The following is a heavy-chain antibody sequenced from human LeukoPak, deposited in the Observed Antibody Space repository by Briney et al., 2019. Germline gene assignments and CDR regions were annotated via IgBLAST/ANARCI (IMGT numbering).Heavy chain of an antibody. CDR3: AKPVDYYDSRDAFDI. V-gene: IGHV3-30*02. J-gene: IGHJ3*02. Sequence: PGGSLRLSCAASGFTFSSYGMHWVRQAPGKGLEWVAFIRYDGSNKYYADSVKGRFTISRDNSKNTLYLQMNSLRPEDTAVYYCAKPVDYYDSRDAFDIWGQGTMVTVSS. CDR2: IRYDGSNK. D-gene: IGHD3-22*01. CDR1: GFTFSSYG.